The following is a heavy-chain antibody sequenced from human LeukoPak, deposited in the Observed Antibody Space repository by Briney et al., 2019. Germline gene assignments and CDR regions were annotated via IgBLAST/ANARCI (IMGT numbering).Heavy chain of an antibody. CDR3: ARDRYSSGWYPDLDY. CDR2: IYHSGST. J-gene: IGHJ4*02. D-gene: IGHD6-19*01. CDR1: GGSISSGYY. V-gene: IGHV4-38-2*02. Sequence: SETLSLTCAVSGGSISSGYYWGWIRQPPGKGLEWIGSIYHSGSTYYNPSLKSRVTISVDTSKNQFSLKLSSVTAADTAVYYCARDRYSSGWYPDLDYWGQGTLVTVSS.